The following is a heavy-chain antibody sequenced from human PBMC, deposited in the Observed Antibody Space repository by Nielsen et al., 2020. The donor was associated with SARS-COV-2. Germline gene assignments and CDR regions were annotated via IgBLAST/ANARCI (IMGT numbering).Heavy chain of an antibody. J-gene: IGHJ6*03. Sequence: SETLSLTCAVSGCSVSRNDWWTWVRQSPGKGLEWIGEVSHSGSINYNPSLQSRVTLSMDKSKRQFSLRLTSVSAADTAVYFCARGDLVVVPSPILGLGPFFYYFYLDVWGKGTTVIVSS. CDR1: GCSVSRNDW. CDR3: ARGDLVVVPSPILGLGPFFYYFYLDV. D-gene: IGHD2-2*01. CDR2: VSHSGSI. V-gene: IGHV4-4*02.